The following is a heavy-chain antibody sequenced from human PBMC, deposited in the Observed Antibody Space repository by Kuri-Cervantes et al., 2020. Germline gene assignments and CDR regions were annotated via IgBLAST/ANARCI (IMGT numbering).Heavy chain of an antibody. CDR1: GGSISNSNW. CDR3: ATTPYYYGSGSYFDY. D-gene: IGHD3-10*01. J-gene: IGHJ4*02. V-gene: IGHV4-4*02. CDR2: INHSGST. Sequence: SETLSLTCALSGGSISNSNWWSWVRQPPGKGLEWIGEINHSGSTNYNPSLKSRVTISVDTSKNQFSLKLSSVTAADTAVYYCATTPYYYGSGSYFDYWGQGTLVTVSS.